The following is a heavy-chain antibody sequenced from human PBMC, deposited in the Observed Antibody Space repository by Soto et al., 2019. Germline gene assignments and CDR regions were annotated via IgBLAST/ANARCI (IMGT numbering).Heavy chain of an antibody. J-gene: IGHJ6*03. D-gene: IGHD5-18*01. V-gene: IGHV3-13*01. Sequence: GGSLRLSCAASGFTFSSYDMHWVRQATGKGLEWVSAIGTAGDTYYPGSVKGRFTISRENAKNSLYLQMNSLRAGDTAVYYCARSGRIQFAAGFCDYMDVWGKGTTVTVSS. CDR1: GFTFSSYD. CDR2: IGTAGDT. CDR3: ARSGRIQFAAGFCDYMDV.